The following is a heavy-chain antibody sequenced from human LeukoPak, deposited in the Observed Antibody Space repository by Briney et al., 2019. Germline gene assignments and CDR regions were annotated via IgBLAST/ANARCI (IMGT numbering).Heavy chain of an antibody. V-gene: IGHV4-59*01. CDR1: GGSISSYC. CDR3: ARVGYYDSSGYYTHHWFDP. CDR2: IYYSGST. J-gene: IGHJ5*02. Sequence: SETLSLTCTVSGGSISSYCWSWIRQPPGKGLEWIGYIYYSGSTNYNPSLKSRVTISVDTSKNQFSLKLSSVTAADTAVYYCARVGYYDSSGYYTHHWFDPWGQGTLVTVSS. D-gene: IGHD3-22*01.